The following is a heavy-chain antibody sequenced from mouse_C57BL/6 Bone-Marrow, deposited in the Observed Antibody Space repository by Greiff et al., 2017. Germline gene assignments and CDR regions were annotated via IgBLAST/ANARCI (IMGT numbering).Heavy chain of an antibody. CDR2: IWWDDDK. CDR3: ARIVPNYYAMDY. V-gene: IGHV8-8*01. Sequence: QVTLKESGPGLLQPSQTLSLTCSFSGFSLSTFGMGVGWNRQPSGKGLEWLAHIWWDDDKYYNPALKSRPTISKDTSRNQVFLKIGNVDTADTATYYCARIVPNYYAMDYWGQGTSVTVSS. CDR1: GFSLSTFGMG. J-gene: IGHJ4*01.